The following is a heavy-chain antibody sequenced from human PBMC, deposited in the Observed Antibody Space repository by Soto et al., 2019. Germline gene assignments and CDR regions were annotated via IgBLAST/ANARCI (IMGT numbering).Heavy chain of an antibody. CDR2: VSGSGAGT. CDR1: GFTFSSYG. Sequence: EVQLLESGGGLVQPGGSLRLSCAASGFTFSSYGMSWVRQATGKGLEWVSSVSGSGAGTYYADSVKGRFTISRDNSKNTLYLQMNCLRVDDTAVYYCAKIRDSYGMDVWGQGPTVTVSS. CDR3: AKIRDSYGMDV. D-gene: IGHD3-10*01. V-gene: IGHV3-23*01. J-gene: IGHJ6*02.